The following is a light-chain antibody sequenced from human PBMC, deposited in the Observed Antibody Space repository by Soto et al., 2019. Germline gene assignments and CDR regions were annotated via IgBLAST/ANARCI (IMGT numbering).Light chain of an antibody. CDR3: QQYGNSPIT. CDR2: GAS. J-gene: IGKJ5*01. Sequence: ELVLTQSPGTLSLSPRERATLSCRASQSVNSEYLAWYQQKPGQAPRLLIYGASIRATGIPDRFSGSGSGTDFTLSISRLEPEDFASYYCQQYGNSPITFGQGTRLEI. CDR1: QSVNSEY. V-gene: IGKV3-20*01.